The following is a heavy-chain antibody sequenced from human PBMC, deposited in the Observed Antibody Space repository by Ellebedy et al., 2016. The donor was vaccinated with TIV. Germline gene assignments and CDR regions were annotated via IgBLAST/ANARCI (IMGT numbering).Heavy chain of an antibody. CDR1: GYNFSNNW. V-gene: IGHV5-10-1*01. J-gene: IGHJ4*02. CDR3: ARRGDSDFDS. Sequence: GESLKISCKISGYNFSNNWISWVRQKPGKGLEWMGRIHPSDSDTDYRPSFLGHVTMSVDKSISFAFLPWSSLQASDTAMYYCARRGDSDFDSWGQGTVVTVSS. D-gene: IGHD4-17*01. CDR2: IHPSDSDT.